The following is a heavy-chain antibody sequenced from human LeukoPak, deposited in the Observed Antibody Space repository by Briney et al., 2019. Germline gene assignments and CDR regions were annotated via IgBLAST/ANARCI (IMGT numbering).Heavy chain of an antibody. J-gene: IGHJ4*02. Sequence: GGSLRLSCAASGFTFDDYGMSWVRQAPGKGLEWVSAISGSGGSTYYADSVKGRFTISRDNSKNTLYLQMNSLRAEDTAVYYCAKDPSSGWYTYYFDYWGQGTLVTVSS. CDR1: GFTFDDYG. CDR3: AKDPSSGWYTYYFDY. D-gene: IGHD6-19*01. V-gene: IGHV3-23*01. CDR2: ISGSGGST.